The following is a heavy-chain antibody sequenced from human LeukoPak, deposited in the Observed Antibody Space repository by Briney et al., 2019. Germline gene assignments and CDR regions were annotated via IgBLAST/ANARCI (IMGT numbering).Heavy chain of an antibody. CDR1: GFTFSSYA. V-gene: IGHV3-30-3*01. CDR2: ISYDGSNK. CDR3: ARDPHRYYDFWSGYGNWFDP. D-gene: IGHD3-3*01. J-gene: IGHJ5*02. Sequence: PGRSLRLSCAASGFTFSSYAMHWVRQAPGKGLEWVAVISYDGSNKYYADSVKGRFTISRDNSKNTLYLQMNSLRAEDTAVYYCARDPHRYYDFWSGYGNWFDPWGRGTLVTLSS.